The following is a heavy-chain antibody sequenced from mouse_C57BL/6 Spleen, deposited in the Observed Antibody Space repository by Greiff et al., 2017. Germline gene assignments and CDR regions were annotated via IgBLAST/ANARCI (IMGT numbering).Heavy chain of an antibody. J-gene: IGHJ2*01. CDR1: GFTFSDYG. Sequence: EVMLVESGGGLVKPGGSLKLSCAASGFTFSDYGMHWVRQAPEKGLEWVAYISSGSSTIYYADTVKGRFTISRDNAKNTLFLQMTRRRAEDTAMYYCATGYDYDPFDYWGQGTTLTVSS. V-gene: IGHV5-17*01. CDR2: ISSGSSTI. D-gene: IGHD2-4*01. CDR3: ATGYDYDPFDY.